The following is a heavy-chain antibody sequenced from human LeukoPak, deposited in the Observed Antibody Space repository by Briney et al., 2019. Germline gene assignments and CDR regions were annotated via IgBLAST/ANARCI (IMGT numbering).Heavy chain of an antibody. D-gene: IGHD3-22*01. CDR2: IYYSGGT. V-gene: IGHV4-59*08. Sequence: SETLSLTCTVSGGSISSYYWSWIRQPPGKGLEWIGYIYYSGGTNYNPSLKSRVTISVDTSKNQFSLKLSSVTAADTAVYYCARSYYYDSSGYPGALGYWGQGTLVTVSS. CDR3: ARSYYYDSSGYPGALGY. CDR1: GGSISSYY. J-gene: IGHJ4*02.